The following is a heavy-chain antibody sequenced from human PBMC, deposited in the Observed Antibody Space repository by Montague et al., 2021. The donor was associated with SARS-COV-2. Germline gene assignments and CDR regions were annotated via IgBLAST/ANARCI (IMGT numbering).Heavy chain of an antibody. J-gene: IGHJ4*02. CDR2: FYYAGGT. V-gene: IGHV4-39*01. CDR3: ARLYGSGFDS. Sequence: ETLSLTCTVSGGSVSRISSHWGWIRQPPGKGLEYIGSFYYAGGTQYNPSLKSRVTISVDTSNDQFSLKMNSVTAADTAVYFCARLYGSGFDSWGQGTLVAVSS. D-gene: IGHD4-17*01. CDR1: GGSVSRISSH.